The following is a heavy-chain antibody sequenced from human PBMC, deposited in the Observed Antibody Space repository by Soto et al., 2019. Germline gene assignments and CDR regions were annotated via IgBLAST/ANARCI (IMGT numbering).Heavy chain of an antibody. D-gene: IGHD2-2*01. CDR3: ARGGTLVVPAATMKYYFDY. V-gene: IGHV4-34*01. CDR1: GGSFSGYY. CDR2: INHSGST. Sequence: QVQLQQWGAGLLKPSETLSLTCAVYGGSFSGYYWSWIRQPPGKGLEWIGEINHSGSTNYNPSLKRRVTISVDTSKNQFSLKLSSVTAADTAVYYCARGGTLVVPAATMKYYFDYWGQGTLVTVSS. J-gene: IGHJ4*02.